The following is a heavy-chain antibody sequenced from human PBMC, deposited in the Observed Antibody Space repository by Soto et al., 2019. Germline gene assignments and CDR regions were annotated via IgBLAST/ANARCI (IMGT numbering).Heavy chain of an antibody. CDR3: ARGRASGSYYLLDY. CDR2: INPNSGNI. J-gene: IGHJ4*02. D-gene: IGHD3-10*01. V-gene: IGHV1-8*01. Sequence: VASVKVSCKASGDTFTTYDINWVRQATGHGLEWMGWINPNSGNIGYAQRFQGRVTMTRDTAIRTAYMEVSSLRSDDTAVYYCARGRASGSYYLLDYLRQGTLVPVSS. CDR1: GDTFTTYD.